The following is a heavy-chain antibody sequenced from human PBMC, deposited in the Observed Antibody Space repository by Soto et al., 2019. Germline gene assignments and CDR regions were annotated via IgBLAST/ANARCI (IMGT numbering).Heavy chain of an antibody. J-gene: IGHJ5*02. Sequence: QVQLRQWGAGLLKPSETLSLTCAVYGGSFSGYYWSWIRQPPGKGLEWIGEINHSGSTNYNPSLKSRVTISVDTSKNQFSLKLSSVTAADTAVYYCARVKRRYCSSTSCYAGIENWFDPWGQGTLVTVSS. D-gene: IGHD2-2*01. CDR2: INHSGST. CDR3: ARVKRRYCSSTSCYAGIENWFDP. V-gene: IGHV4-34*01. CDR1: GGSFSGYY.